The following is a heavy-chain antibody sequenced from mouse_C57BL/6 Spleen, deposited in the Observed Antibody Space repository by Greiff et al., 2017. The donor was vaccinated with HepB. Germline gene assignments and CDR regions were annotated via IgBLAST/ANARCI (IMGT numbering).Heavy chain of an antibody. Sequence: EVQRVESGGGLVKPGGSLKLSCAASGFTFSSYAMSWVRQTPEKRLEWVATISDGGSYTYYPDNVKGRFTISRDNAKNNLYLQMSHLKSEDTAMYYCAREEITTVVATGFDYWGQGTTLTVSS. D-gene: IGHD1-1*01. J-gene: IGHJ2*01. CDR3: AREEITTVVATGFDY. CDR1: GFTFSSYA. CDR2: ISDGGSYT. V-gene: IGHV5-4*01.